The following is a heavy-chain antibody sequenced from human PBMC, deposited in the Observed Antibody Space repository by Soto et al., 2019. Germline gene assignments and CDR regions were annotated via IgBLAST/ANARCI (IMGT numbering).Heavy chain of an antibody. CDR3: GRMLGVSRFGY. Sequence: PGESLKISCKTSGYTFTNYWIVWVRQMPGKGLEWIGFIYPGDSATRYSPSFQAQVTISADRSISTAYLQWHRLTASDTAMYSGGRMLGVSRFGYWGQGTLVTVSS. V-gene: IGHV5-51*01. J-gene: IGHJ4*02. CDR1: GYTFTNYW. CDR2: IYPGDSAT. D-gene: IGHD3-16*01.